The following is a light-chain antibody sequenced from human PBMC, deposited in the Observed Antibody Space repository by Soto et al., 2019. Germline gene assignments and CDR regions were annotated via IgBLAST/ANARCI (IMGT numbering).Light chain of an antibody. V-gene: IGLV2-8*01. J-gene: IGLJ1*01. Sequence: QSALTQSPSASGSPGQSVTISCTGTSSDIGGYNSVSWYPQHPGKAPKVMIYDVTKRPSGVPDRFSGSRSGNTASLTVSALQAEDEADYYCSSYTDRKNLVFGTGTKVTVL. CDR2: DVT. CDR1: SSDIGGYNS. CDR3: SSYTDRKNLV.